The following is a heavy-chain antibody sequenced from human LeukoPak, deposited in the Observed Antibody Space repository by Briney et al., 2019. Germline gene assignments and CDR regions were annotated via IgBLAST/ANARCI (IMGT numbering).Heavy chain of an antibody. CDR1: GGTFSSYA. Sequence: ASVKVSCKASGGTFSSYAISWVRQAPGQGLEWMGRIIPILGIANYAQKFQGRVTITADKSTSTAYMELSSLRSEDTAVYYCXXXXXXXXSSGYHTGRNWGQGTLVTVSS. CDR3: XXXXXXXXSSGYHTGRN. D-gene: IGHD3-22*01. V-gene: IGHV1-69*04. CDR2: IIPILGIA. J-gene: IGHJ4*02.